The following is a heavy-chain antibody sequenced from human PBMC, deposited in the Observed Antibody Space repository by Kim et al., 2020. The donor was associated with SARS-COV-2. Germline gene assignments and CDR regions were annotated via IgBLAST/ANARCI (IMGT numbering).Heavy chain of an antibody. CDR1: GFTFSNAW. J-gene: IGHJ6*02. D-gene: IGHD5-18*01. Sequence: GGSLRLSCAASGFTFSNAWMSWVRQAPGKGLEWVGRIKSKTDGGTTDYAAPVKGRFTISRDDSKNTLYLQMNSLKTEDTAVYYCTTERESGYGYGYGYYYGMDVWGQGTTVTVSS. V-gene: IGHV3-15*01. CDR2: IKSKTDGGTT. CDR3: TTERESGYGYGYGYYYGMDV.